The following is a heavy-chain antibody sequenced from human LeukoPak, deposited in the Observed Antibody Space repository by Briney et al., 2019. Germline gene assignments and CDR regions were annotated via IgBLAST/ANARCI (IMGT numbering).Heavy chain of an antibody. J-gene: IGHJ4*02. V-gene: IGHV3-23*01. D-gene: IGHD2-15*01. CDR2: ISGDGDTT. CDR1: GFTFSNYA. Sequence: GGSLRLSCAASGFTFSNYAMSWVRQAPGKGLEWVSVISGDGDTTNFADSVKGRFTISRDNAKNSLYLQMNSLRGDDTAVYYCATVAGDCSGGRCYLLRFDYWGQGTLVTVSS. CDR3: ATVAGDCSGGRCYLLRFDY.